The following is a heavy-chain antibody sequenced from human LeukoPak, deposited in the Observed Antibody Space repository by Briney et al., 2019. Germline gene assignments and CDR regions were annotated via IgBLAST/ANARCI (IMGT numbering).Heavy chain of an antibody. D-gene: IGHD2-15*01. CDR2: ISTSSSYI. CDR1: GFTFSSYD. CDR3: AKANIVVVVAANFDF. V-gene: IGHV3-21*04. J-gene: IGHJ4*02. Sequence: GGSLRLSCAASGFTFSSYDMNWVRQAPGKGLEWVSSISTSSSYIDYADSVQGRFTISRDNAENSLYLQMNSLRAEDTAVYYCAKANIVVVVAANFDFWGQGTLVTVSS.